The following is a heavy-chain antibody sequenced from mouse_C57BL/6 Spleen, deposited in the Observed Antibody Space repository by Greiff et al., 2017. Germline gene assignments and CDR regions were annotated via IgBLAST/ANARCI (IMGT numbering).Heavy chain of an antibody. Sequence: QVQLQQSGAELAKPGASVKLSCKASGYTFTSYWMHWVKQRPGQGLEWIGYINPSSGYTKYNQKFKDKATLTADKSSRTAYMQLSSLTYEDSAVYYCARLGDPVFDYWGQGTTLTVSS. CDR3: ARLGDPVFDY. V-gene: IGHV1-7*01. CDR2: INPSSGYT. J-gene: IGHJ2*01. CDR1: GYTFTSYW. D-gene: IGHD3-3*01.